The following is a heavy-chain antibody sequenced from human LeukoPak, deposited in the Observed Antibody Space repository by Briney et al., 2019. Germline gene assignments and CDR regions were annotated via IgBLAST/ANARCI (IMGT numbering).Heavy chain of an antibody. J-gene: IGHJ6*02. CDR1: GFTFSSYA. V-gene: IGHV3-23*01. D-gene: IGHD3-3*01. CDR3: AKWYYDFWSGYSYYYYYGMDV. Sequence: GGSLRLSCAASGFTFSSYAMHWVRQAPGKGLEWVSAISGSGGSTYYADSVKGRFTISRDNSKNTLYLQMNSLRAEDTAVYYCAKWYYDFWSGYSYYYYYGMDVWGQGTTVTVSS. CDR2: ISGSGGST.